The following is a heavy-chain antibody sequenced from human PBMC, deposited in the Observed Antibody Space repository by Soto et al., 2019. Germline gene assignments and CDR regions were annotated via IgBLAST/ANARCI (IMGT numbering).Heavy chain of an antibody. V-gene: IGHV5-51*01. J-gene: IGHJ4*02. D-gene: IGHD3-3*01. CDR1: GYNFACYL. CDR3: ARGGVSTRTFDY. CDR2: IYPSDSDT. Sequence: HGESQKISRKWAGYNFACYLIALVRKMPGKGLELMGIIYPSDSDTRYRPSFQGQVTISADKSISSAYLQWSSLRASYTAMYYCARGGVSTRTFDYWGQGTPVPVSS.